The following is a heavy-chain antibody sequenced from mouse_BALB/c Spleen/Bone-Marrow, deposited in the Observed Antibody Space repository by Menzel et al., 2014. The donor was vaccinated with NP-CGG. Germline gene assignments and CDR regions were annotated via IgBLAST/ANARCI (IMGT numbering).Heavy chain of an antibody. V-gene: IGHV5-17*02. Sequence: EVQLQQSGGGLVQPGGSRKLSCAASGFTFSSFGMHWVRQAPEKGLEWVAYISSGSSTIYYADTVNGRFTISRDNPKNTLFLQMTSLRSEDTAMYYCARGAYYYGSSYDAMDYWGQGTSVTVSS. J-gene: IGHJ4*01. CDR2: ISSGSSTI. CDR3: ARGAYYYGSSYDAMDY. CDR1: GFTFSSFG. D-gene: IGHD1-1*01.